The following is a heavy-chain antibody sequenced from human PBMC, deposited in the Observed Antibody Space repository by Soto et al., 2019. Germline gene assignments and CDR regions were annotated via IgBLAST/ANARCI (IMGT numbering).Heavy chain of an antibody. CDR3: AKGGGSYYRHPRIDH. CDR2: MSYDGSNK. D-gene: IGHD1-26*01. Sequence: QVQLVESGGGVVQPGRSLRLSCAASGFTFSTYGMHWVRQAPGKGLEWVAVMSYDGSNKYYADSVRGRFTISRDNSKNTLNLQMNSLRVEDTAVYYCAKGGGSYYRHPRIDHWGQGTLLTVSS. V-gene: IGHV3-30*18. J-gene: IGHJ4*02. CDR1: GFTFSTYG.